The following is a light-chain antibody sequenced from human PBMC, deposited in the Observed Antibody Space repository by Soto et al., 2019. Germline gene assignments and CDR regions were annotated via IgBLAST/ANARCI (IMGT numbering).Light chain of an antibody. V-gene: IGKV3-20*01. CDR2: DAS. CDR1: QSVANKY. CDR3: QQYGSSTRT. Sequence: EVALTQSPGTLSLSPGARATLSCRASQSVANKYLTWYQQKPGQAPRVLIYDASTRDTGIPDRFSGSGSGTEFTLTISRLEPEDFAVYYCQQYGSSTRTFGQGTKVDIK. J-gene: IGKJ1*01.